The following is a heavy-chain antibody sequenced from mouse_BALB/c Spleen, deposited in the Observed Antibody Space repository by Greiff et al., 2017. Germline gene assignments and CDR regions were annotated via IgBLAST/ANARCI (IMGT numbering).Heavy chain of an antibody. CDR2: IYPGGGYT. Sequence: QVQLQQSGAELVRPGTSVKISCKASGYTFTNYWLGWVKQRPGHGLEWIGDIYPGGGYTNYNEKFKGKATLTADTSSSTAYMQLGSLTSEDSAVYFCARSGGNYVFDYWGQGTTLTVSS. V-gene: IGHV1-63*02. D-gene: IGHD2-1*01. CDR3: ARSGGNYVFDY. CDR1: GYTFTNYW. J-gene: IGHJ2*01.